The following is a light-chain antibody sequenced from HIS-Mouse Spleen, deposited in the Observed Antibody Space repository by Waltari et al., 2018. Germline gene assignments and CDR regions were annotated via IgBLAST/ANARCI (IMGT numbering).Light chain of an antibody. CDR3: SSYTSSSTLWV. CDR1: SSDVGGYNY. CDR2: EVS. V-gene: IGLV2-14*01. Sequence: QSALTLPASVSGSPGQSITISCTGTSSDVGGYNYVSWYQQHPGKAPKLMIYEVSNRPFGVPNRFSGSKSGNTASLTISGLQAEDDADYYCSSYTSSSTLWVFGGGTKLTVL. J-gene: IGLJ3*02.